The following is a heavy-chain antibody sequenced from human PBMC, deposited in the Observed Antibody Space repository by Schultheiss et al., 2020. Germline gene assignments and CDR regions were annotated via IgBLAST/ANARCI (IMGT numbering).Heavy chain of an antibody. CDR3: AKAPSFGVAPLAN. D-gene: IGHD3-3*01. CDR2: ISSDATNI. J-gene: IGHJ4*02. V-gene: IGHV3-30*04. CDR1: GFTFSSYA. Sequence: GESLKISCAASGFTFSSYAMHWVRQAPGRGLEWVAVISSDATNIYYSDSVKGRFTISRDNSKNTLYLQMNSLRAEDTAVYYCAKAPSFGVAPLANWGQGTLVTVSS.